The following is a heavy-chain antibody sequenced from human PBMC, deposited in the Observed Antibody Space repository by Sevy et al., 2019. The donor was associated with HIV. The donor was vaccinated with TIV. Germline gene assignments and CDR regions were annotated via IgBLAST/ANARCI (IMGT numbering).Heavy chain of an antibody. CDR3: ARGWCRSASCYYDY. CDR1: GGSISSYY. J-gene: IGHJ4*02. D-gene: IGHD2-2*01. Sequence: SETLSLTCTVSGGSISSYYWSWIRQPAGKGLEWIGRIYPSGITNYNTSLKSRVTMSVDTSKNQFSLNLSSVTAADTAVYYCARGWCRSASCYYDYWGQGTLVTVSS. V-gene: IGHV4-4*07. CDR2: IYPSGIT.